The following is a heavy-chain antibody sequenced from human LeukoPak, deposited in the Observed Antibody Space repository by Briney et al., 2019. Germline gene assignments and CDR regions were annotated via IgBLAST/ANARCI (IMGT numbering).Heavy chain of an antibody. V-gene: IGHV3-23*01. J-gene: IGHJ4*02. CDR1: GFTFSSYA. CDR2: ISGSGGST. D-gene: IGHD4-23*01. CDR3: AKDLGPYGGNSGYLDY. Sequence: GGSLRLSCAASGFTFSSYAMSWVRQAPGKGLEWVSAISGSGGSTYYADSVKGRFTISRDNSKNTLYLQMNSLRAEDTAVYYCAKDLGPYGGNSGYLDYWGQGTLVTVSS.